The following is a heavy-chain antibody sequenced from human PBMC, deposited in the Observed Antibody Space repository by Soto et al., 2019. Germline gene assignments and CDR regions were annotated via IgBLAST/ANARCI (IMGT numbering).Heavy chain of an antibody. CDR2: IYWDDDK. CDR3: AHRRGGYCSGGSCADAFDI. J-gene: IGHJ3*02. V-gene: IGHV2-5*02. D-gene: IGHD2-15*01. Sequence: SGPTLVNPTQTLTLTCTFSGFSLSTSGVGVGWIRQPPGKALEWLALIYWDDDKRYSPSLKSRLTITKDTSKNQVVLTMTNTDPVDTATYYCAHRRGGYCSGGSCADAFDIWGQGTMVTVSS. CDR1: GFSLSTSGVG.